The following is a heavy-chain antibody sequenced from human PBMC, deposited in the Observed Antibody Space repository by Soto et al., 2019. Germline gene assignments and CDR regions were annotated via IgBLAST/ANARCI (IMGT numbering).Heavy chain of an antibody. V-gene: IGHV4-31*03. CDR1: GDSIISGGYY. J-gene: IGHJ4*02. Sequence: QLQLQESGPGLVKTSQTLSLTCSVSGDSIISGGYYWTWLRQYPGKGLEYIGYIYYSGSTYYNPSLESRVSISPDASMTQSSLRLSSMTAADTAVYSCSRGSGFLGRTDSWGQGTLVTVSS. CDR3: SRGSGFLGRTDS. D-gene: IGHD3-3*01. CDR2: IYYSGST.